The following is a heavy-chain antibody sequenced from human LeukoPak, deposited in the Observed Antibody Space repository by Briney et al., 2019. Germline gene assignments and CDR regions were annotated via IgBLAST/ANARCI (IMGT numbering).Heavy chain of an antibody. Sequence: PSETLSLTCTVSGGSISTYYWTWIRQPPGKGLEWIGYINYNGRTDYNPSLKSRVTISLDTSKNQFSLKLRSVTAADTAAYYCAKWGYYYDSSAYVAPTDDSWGQGTLVTVSS. J-gene: IGHJ4*02. CDR3: AKWGYYYDSSAYVAPTDDS. D-gene: IGHD3-22*01. V-gene: IGHV4-59*01. CDR1: GGSISTYY. CDR2: INYNGRT.